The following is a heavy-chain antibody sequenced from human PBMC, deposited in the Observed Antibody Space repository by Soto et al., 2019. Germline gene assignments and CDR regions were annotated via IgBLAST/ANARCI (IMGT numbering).Heavy chain of an antibody. Sequence: GGSLRLSCAASGFTFSSNAMHWVRQAPGKGLEYVSAISSNGGSTYYANSVKGRFTISRDNSKNTLYLQMGSLRAEDMAVCYCAREMALYDFWSGYSGLFDYWGQGTLVTVSS. J-gene: IGHJ4*02. CDR2: ISSNGGST. D-gene: IGHD3-3*01. CDR1: GFTFSSNA. CDR3: AREMALYDFWSGYSGLFDY. V-gene: IGHV3-64*01.